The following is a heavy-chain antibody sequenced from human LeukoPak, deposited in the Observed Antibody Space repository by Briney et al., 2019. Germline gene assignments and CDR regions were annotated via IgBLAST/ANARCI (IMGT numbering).Heavy chain of an antibody. Sequence: GASVKVSCKASGYTFTGYYMHWVRQAPGQGLEWMGRINPNSGGTNYAQKFQGRVTMTSDTSISTAYMELSRLRSDDTAVYYCARSSGWSRGFSGGDYWGQGTLVTVSS. CDR2: INPNSGGT. J-gene: IGHJ4*02. CDR3: ARSSGWSRGFSGGDY. D-gene: IGHD6-19*01. CDR1: GYTFTGYY. V-gene: IGHV1-2*06.